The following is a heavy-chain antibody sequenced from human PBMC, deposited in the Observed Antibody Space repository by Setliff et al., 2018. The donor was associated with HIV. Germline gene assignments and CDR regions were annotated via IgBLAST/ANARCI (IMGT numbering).Heavy chain of an antibody. CDR2: FYYSGST. D-gene: IGHD4-17*01. J-gene: IGHJ4*02. V-gene: IGHV4-61*01. CDR1: GGSVSSGNYY. CDR3: ARDLRAVTID. Sequence: SETLSLTCTISGGSVSSGNYYWSWIRQPPGKGLEWIGYFYYSGSTNYNPSLKSRVSISLDTSKNQFSPKLTSVTAADTAVYFCARDLRAVTIDWGQGTLVTVSS.